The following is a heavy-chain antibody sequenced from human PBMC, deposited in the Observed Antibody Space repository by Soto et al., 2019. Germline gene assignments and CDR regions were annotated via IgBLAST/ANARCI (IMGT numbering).Heavy chain of an antibody. Sequence: KTSETLSLTCTVSGGSISSGGYYWSWIRQHPGKGLEWIGYIYYSGSTYYNPSLKSRVTISVDTSKNQFSLKLSSVTAADTAVYYCARGSPGIQLWPNFDYWGQGTLVTVSS. D-gene: IGHD5-18*01. CDR2: IYYSGST. CDR1: GGSISSGGYY. V-gene: IGHV4-31*03. CDR3: ARGSPGIQLWPNFDY. J-gene: IGHJ4*02.